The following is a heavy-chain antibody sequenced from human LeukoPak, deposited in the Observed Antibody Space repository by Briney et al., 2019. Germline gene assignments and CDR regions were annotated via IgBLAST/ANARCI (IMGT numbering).Heavy chain of an antibody. J-gene: IGHJ5*02. CDR3: ARQDGGYYYWFDP. CDR2: IYYSGST. Sequence: KASETLSLTCTVSGDSIRISIDYWAWIRQPPGKGLEWIGTIYYSGSTYYNPSLKSRVTISVDTPKKQFSLKLSSVTAADTAVYYCARQDGGYYYWFDPWGQGTLVTVSS. V-gene: IGHV4-39*01. D-gene: IGHD3-3*01. CDR1: GDSIRISIDY.